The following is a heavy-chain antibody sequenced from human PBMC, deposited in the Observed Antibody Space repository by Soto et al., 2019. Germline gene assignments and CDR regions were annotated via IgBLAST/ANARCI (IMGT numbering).Heavy chain of an antibody. CDR3: AKDILVGVTSIPDY. V-gene: IGHV3-23*01. CDR2: ISGSGGST. Sequence: GGSLRLSCAASGFTCSSYARSWVRQAPGKGLEWVSAISGSGGSTYYADSVKGRFTISRDNSKNTLYLHMHSLRTEDTASYYCAKDILVGVTSIPDYWGQGTLVTVSS. D-gene: IGHD1-26*01. CDR1: GFTCSSYA. J-gene: IGHJ4*02.